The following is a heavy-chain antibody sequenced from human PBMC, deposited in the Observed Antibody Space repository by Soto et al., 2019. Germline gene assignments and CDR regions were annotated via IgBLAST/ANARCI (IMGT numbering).Heavy chain of an antibody. CDR2: IWYDGSNE. CDR3: ARDDIPGVAVSTYGMDV. V-gene: IGHV3-33*01. Sequence: GGSLRLSCAASGFIFSNFGMHWVRQAPGKGLEWVAVIWYDGSNEHYADSVKGRFTISKDNSKNTLYLQMNSLRAEDTAMYYCARDDIPGVAVSTYGMDVWGQGTTVTVSS. CDR1: GFIFSNFG. J-gene: IGHJ6*02. D-gene: IGHD6-19*01.